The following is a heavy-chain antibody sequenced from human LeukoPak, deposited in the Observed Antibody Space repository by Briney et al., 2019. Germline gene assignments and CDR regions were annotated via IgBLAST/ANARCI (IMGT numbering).Heavy chain of an antibody. Sequence: SVNVSCKASGFTFTSSAVQWVRQARGQRLEWIGWIVVGSGNTNYAQKFQERVTITRDMSTSTAYMELSSLRSEDTAAYYCAAPMYDSHAFDIWGQGTMVTVSS. CDR3: AAPMYDSHAFDI. CDR2: IVVGSGNT. J-gene: IGHJ3*02. CDR1: GFTFTSSA. V-gene: IGHV1-58*01. D-gene: IGHD3-22*01.